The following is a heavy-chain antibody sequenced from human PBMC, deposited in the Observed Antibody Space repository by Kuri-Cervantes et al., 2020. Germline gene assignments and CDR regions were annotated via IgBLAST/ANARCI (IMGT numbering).Heavy chain of an antibody. V-gene: IGHV7-4-1*02. CDR2: INTNTGNP. Sequence: ASVKVSCKASGGTFSSYAISWVRQAPGQGLEWMGWINTNTGNPTYAQGFTGRFVFSLDTSVSTAYLQISSLKAEDTAVYYCARGATNYGSGSYDYYYGMDVWGQGTTVTVSS. CDR3: ARGATNYGSGSYDYYYGMDV. D-gene: IGHD3-10*01. J-gene: IGHJ6*02. CDR1: GGTFSSYA.